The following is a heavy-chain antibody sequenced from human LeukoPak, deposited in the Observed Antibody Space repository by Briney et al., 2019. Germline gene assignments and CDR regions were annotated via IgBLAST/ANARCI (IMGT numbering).Heavy chain of an antibody. CDR1: GLTLRSFG. Sequence: GRSLRLPCAASGLTLRSFGMHWVRQAAGEGLEWVTFISYDGSDKHYADSVKGRFTISRGTSKNTLYLQMNSLRVEDTAVYFCVKGLGNLFDDWGQGTLVTVSS. J-gene: IGHJ4*02. CDR2: ISYDGSDK. CDR3: VKGLGNLFDD. V-gene: IGHV3-30*18. D-gene: IGHD1-14*01.